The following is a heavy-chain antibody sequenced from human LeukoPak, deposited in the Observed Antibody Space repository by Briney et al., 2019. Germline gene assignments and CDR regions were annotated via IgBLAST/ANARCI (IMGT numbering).Heavy chain of an antibody. CDR3: ARGVGAFEI. D-gene: IGHD3-3*01. CDR1: GFTFDLYS. J-gene: IGHJ3*02. V-gene: IGHV3-48*01. CDR2: TSGSSTTI. Sequence: PGGSLRLSCAASGFTFDLYSMNWVRQAPGKGLEWLSYTSGSSTTIDYADSVKGRFTISRDNAKNSLYLQMNSLRAEDTATYYCARGVGAFEIWGQGTMVTVSS.